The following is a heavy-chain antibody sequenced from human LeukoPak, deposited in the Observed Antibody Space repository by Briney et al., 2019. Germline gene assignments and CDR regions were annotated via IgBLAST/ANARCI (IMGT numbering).Heavy chain of an antibody. Sequence: SETLSLTCAVYGGSFSGYYWSWIRQPPGKGLEWIGEINHSGSTNYNPSLKSRVTISVDTSKNQFSLKLSSVTAADTAVYYCATLVVPAASPYYYYYMDVWGKGTTVTVSS. CDR1: GGSFSGYY. CDR3: ATLVVPAASPYYYYYMDV. J-gene: IGHJ6*03. CDR2: INHSGST. V-gene: IGHV4-34*01. D-gene: IGHD2-2*01.